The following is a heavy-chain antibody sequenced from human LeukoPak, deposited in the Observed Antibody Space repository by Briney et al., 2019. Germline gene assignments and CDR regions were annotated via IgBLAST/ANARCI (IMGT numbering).Heavy chain of an antibody. CDR3: ARARAGYCSGGSCYQMYNWLDP. D-gene: IGHD2-15*01. CDR1: GGSINSSSYY. CDR2: IYYSGST. Sequence: SETLSLTCTVSGGSINSSSYYWGWIRQPPGKGLEWIGSIYYSGSTYYNPSLKSRVTISVDTSKNQFSLKLSSVTAADTAVYYCARARAGYCSGGSCYQMYNWLDPWGQGTLVTVSS. V-gene: IGHV4-39*07. J-gene: IGHJ5*02.